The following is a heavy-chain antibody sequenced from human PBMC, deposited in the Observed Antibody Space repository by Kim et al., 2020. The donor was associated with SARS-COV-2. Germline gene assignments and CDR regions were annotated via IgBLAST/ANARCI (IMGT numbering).Heavy chain of an antibody. V-gene: IGHV3-33*05. CDR3: ANYYDSSGPLT. D-gene: IGHD3-22*01. Sequence: GGSLRLSCAASGFTFSSYGMHWVRQAPGKGLEWVAVISYDGSNKYYADSVKGRFTISRDNSKNTLYLQMNSLRAEDTAVYYCANYYDSSGPLTWGQGTLVTVSS. CDR1: GFTFSSYG. J-gene: IGHJ5*02. CDR2: ISYDGSNK.